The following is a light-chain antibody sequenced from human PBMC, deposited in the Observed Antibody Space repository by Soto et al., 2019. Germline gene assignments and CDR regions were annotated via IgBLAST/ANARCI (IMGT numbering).Light chain of an antibody. J-gene: IGKJ4*01. V-gene: IGKV1-12*01. CDR1: QDIGSW. Sequence: DIQMTQSPSSVSASVGDRVTITCRASQDIGSWLAWYQQKQGKAPNLLIYAASSLQSGVPSRFSGSGSGTDFTLTISSLQPEDFATYYCQKANNLVTFGGGTKVEIK. CDR3: QKANNLVT. CDR2: AAS.